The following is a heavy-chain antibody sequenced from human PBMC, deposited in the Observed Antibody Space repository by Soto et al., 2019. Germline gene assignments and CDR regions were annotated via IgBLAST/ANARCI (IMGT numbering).Heavy chain of an antibody. D-gene: IGHD6-6*01. J-gene: IGHJ4*02. CDR1: GGTFSSYA. CDR3: ASRSDEYSSSSGSCCYFDY. V-gene: IGHV1-69*13. CDR2: IIPIFGTA. Sequence: SVKVSCKASGGTFSSYAISWVRQAPGQGLEWMGGIIPIFGTANYAQKFQGRVTITADESTSTAYMELSSLRSEDTAVYYCASRSDEYSSSSGSCCYFDYWGQGTLVTVSS.